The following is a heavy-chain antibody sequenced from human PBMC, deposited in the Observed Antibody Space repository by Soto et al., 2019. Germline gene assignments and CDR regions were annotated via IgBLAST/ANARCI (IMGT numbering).Heavy chain of an antibody. Sequence: SVKVSCKASGFTFTSSAVQWVRQARGQRLEWIGWIVVGSGNTNYAQKFQERVTITRDMSTSTAYMELSSLRSEDTAVYYCAAGIAARLYYYYGMDVWGQGTTVTVSS. CDR1: GFTFTSSA. J-gene: IGHJ6*02. V-gene: IGHV1-58*01. D-gene: IGHD6-6*01. CDR3: AAGIAARLYYYYGMDV. CDR2: IVVGSGNT.